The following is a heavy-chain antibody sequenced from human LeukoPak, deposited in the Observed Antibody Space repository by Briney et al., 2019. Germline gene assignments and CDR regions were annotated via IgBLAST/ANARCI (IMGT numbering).Heavy chain of an antibody. Sequence: AISGSGGSTYYADSVKGRFTISRDNSKNTLYLQMNSLRAEDTAVYYCAKAGVLLWFGEFDYWGQGTLVTVSS. J-gene: IGHJ4*02. V-gene: IGHV3-23*01. D-gene: IGHD3-10*01. CDR2: ISGSGGST. CDR3: AKAGVLLWFGEFDY.